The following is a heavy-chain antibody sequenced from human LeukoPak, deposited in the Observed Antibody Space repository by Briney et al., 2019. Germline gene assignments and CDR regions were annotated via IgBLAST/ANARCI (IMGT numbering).Heavy chain of an antibody. J-gene: IGHJ3*02. V-gene: IGHV4-31*03. CDR3: ARDRSDAFDI. CDR2: IYYSGST. Sequence: SETLSLTCTVSGGPISSGGYYWSWIRQHPGKGLEWIGDIYYSGSTYYNPSLKSRVTISVDTSKNQFSLQLSSVTAADTAVYYCARDRSDAFDIWGQGTMVTVSS. CDR1: GGPISSGGYY.